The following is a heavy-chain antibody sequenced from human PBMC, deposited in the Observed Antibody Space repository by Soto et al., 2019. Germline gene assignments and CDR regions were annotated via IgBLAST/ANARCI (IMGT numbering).Heavy chain of an antibody. CDR3: AKDPNSSSWYNDAFDI. J-gene: IGHJ3*02. CDR1: GFTFSSYA. V-gene: IGHV3-23*01. D-gene: IGHD6-13*01. Sequence: GGSLRLSCAASGFTFSSYAMSWVRQAPGKGLEWVSAISGSGGSTYYADSVKGRFTISRDNSKNTLYLQMNSLRAEDTAVYYCAKDPNSSSWYNDAFDIWGQGTMVTVSS. CDR2: ISGSGGST.